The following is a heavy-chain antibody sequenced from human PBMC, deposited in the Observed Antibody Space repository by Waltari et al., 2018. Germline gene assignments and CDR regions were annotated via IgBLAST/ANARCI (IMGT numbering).Heavy chain of an antibody. CDR3: ARRIIHYYYYYMDV. Sequence: EVQLVESGGGLVQPGGSLRLSCAASGFTFSSAWMSWVRQAPGKGLEWVANIKQDGSEKYYVDSVKSRFTISRDNAKNSLYLQMNSPRAEDTAVYYCARRIIHYYYYYMDVWGKGTTVTISS. CDR1: GFTFSSAW. CDR2: IKQDGSEK. J-gene: IGHJ6*03. V-gene: IGHV3-7*01.